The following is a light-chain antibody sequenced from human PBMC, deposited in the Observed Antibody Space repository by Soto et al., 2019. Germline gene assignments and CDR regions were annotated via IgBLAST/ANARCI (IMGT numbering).Light chain of an antibody. CDR1: QSISTSS. J-gene: IGKJ3*01. CDR3: QQFDSSPCT. V-gene: IGKV3-20*01. Sequence: EIVLTQSPGTLSLSPGERAALSCWASQSISTSSLAWYQQKPGQAPRLLIYGASSRATGIPDRFSGSGSGTDFTLTISRLETEDFAVYYCQQFDSSPCTFGPGTKVHIK. CDR2: GAS.